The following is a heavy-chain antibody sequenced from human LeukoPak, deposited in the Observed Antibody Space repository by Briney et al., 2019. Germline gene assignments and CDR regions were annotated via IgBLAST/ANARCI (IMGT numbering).Heavy chain of an antibody. D-gene: IGHD6-13*01. J-gene: IGHJ4*02. CDR2: ISASGNT. CDR3: ARHTLAPSVGPFDY. Sequence: SETLSLTCSVSGDSLNRGSYYWNWIWQPAGKGLEWLGRISASGNTNYNPSLKSRVTISVDASKNQFSLKLSSVTAADTAVYYCARHTLAPSVGPFDYWGQGTLVTVSS. CDR1: GDSLNRGSYY. V-gene: IGHV4-61*02.